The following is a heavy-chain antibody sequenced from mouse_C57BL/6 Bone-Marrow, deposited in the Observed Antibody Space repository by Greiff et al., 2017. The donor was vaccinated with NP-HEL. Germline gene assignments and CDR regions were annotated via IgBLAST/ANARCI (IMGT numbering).Heavy chain of an antibody. V-gene: IGHV1-53*01. CDR2: INPNNGGT. D-gene: IGHD3-2*02. J-gene: IGHJ2*01. CDR3: ARDSGYAIDY. CDR1: GYTFTSYW. Sequence: QVQLKQPGTELVKPGASVKLSCKASGYTFTSYWMHWLKQRPGQGLEWIGKINPNNGGTNDNQKFKTKATLTVDKSSSTAYMQLSSLTSEDSAVYYCARDSGYAIDYWGQGTTLTVSS.